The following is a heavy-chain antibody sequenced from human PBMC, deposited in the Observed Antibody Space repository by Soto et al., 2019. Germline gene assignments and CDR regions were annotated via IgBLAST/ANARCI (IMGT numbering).Heavy chain of an antibody. CDR3: AREGVAVAGTIGYYYGMDV. CDR2: ISYDGSNK. Sequence: GGSLRLSCAASGFTFSSYGMHWVRQAPGKGLEWVAVISYDGSNKYYADSVKGRFTISRDNAKNSLYLQMNSLRAEDTAVYYCAREGVAVAGTIGYYYGMDVWGQGTTVTVSS. D-gene: IGHD6-19*01. CDR1: GFTFSSYG. J-gene: IGHJ6*02. V-gene: IGHV3-30*03.